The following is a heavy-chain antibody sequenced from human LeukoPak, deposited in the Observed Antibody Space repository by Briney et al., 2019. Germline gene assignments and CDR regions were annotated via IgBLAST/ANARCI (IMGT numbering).Heavy chain of an antibody. CDR2: IRSKAYGGTT. CDR1: GFTFGDYA. Sequence: GGSLRLSCTASGFTFGDYAMSWVRQAPGKGLEWVGFIRSKAYGGTTEYAASVKGRFTISRDDSKSIAYLQMNSLRAEDTAVYYCARVLRYSSSAFDPWGQGTLVTVSS. V-gene: IGHV3-49*04. D-gene: IGHD6-13*01. CDR3: ARVLRYSSSAFDP. J-gene: IGHJ5*02.